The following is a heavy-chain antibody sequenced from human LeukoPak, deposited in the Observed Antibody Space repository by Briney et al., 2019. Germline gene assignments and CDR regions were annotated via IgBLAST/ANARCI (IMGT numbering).Heavy chain of an antibody. CDR2: IKQDGSEK. Sequence: GGSLRLSCAASGSIFSSYGMHWVRQAPGKGLEWVANIKQDGSEKYYVDSVKGRFTMSRDNAKNSLYLHMNSLRAEDTAVYYCARVQWELRGVGSYFEYWGQGALVTVSS. CDR1: GSIFSSYG. V-gene: IGHV3-7*01. CDR3: ARVQWELRGVGSYFEY. D-gene: IGHD1-26*01. J-gene: IGHJ4*02.